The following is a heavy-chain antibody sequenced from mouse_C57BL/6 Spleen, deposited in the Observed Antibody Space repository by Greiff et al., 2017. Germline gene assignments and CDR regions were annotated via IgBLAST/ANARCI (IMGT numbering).Heavy chain of an antibody. Sequence: EESGPGLVKPSQSLSLTCSVTGYSITSGYYWNWIRQFPGNKLEWMGYISYDGSNNYNPSLKNRISITRDTSKNQFFLKLNSVTTEDTATYYCAREGANWYFDYWGQGTTLTVSS. V-gene: IGHV3-6*01. CDR1: GYSITSGYY. D-gene: IGHD4-1*01. CDR2: ISYDGSN. CDR3: AREGANWYFDY. J-gene: IGHJ2*01.